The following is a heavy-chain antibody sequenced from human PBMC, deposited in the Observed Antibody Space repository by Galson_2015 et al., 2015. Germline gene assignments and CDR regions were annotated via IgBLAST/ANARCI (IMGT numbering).Heavy chain of an antibody. V-gene: IGHV3-23*01. CDR1: GFTFSSYA. CDR2: ISGSGGST. Sequence: SLRLSCAASGFTFSSYAMSWVRQAPGKGLEWVSAISGSGGSTYYADSVKGRFTISRDNSKNTLYLQMNSLRAEDTAVYYCAKGSRGSDAFDIWGQGTMVTVSS. CDR3: AKGSRGSDAFDI. J-gene: IGHJ3*02. D-gene: IGHD3-10*01.